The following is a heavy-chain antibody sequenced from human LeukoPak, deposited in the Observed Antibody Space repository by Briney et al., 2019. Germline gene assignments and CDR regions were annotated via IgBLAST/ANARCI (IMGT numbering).Heavy chain of an antibody. Sequence: SQTLSLTCAISGDSVSSNSAAWNWIRQSPSRGLEWLGRTYYRSKWYNDYAVSVKSRITINPDTSKNQFSLQLNSVTPEDTAVYYCARDFPYSSGWSGGNWFDPWGQGTLVTVSS. CDR1: GDSVSSNSAA. CDR3: ARDFPYSSGWSGGNWFDP. V-gene: IGHV6-1*01. CDR2: TYYRSKWYN. J-gene: IGHJ5*02. D-gene: IGHD6-19*01.